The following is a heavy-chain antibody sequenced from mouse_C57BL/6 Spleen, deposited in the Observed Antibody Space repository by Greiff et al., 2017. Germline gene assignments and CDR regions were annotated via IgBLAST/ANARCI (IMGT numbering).Heavy chain of an antibody. CDR2: INPNNGGT. D-gene: IGHD2-5*01. CDR1: GYTFTDYY. CDR3: ASSYYSNPMEAMDY. Sequence: EVQLQQSGPELVKPGASVKISCKASGYTFTDYYMNWVKQSHGKSLEWIGDINPNNGGTSYNQKFKGKATLTVDKSSSTAYMELRSLTSEDSAVYYCASSYYSNPMEAMDYWGQGTSVTVSS. V-gene: IGHV1-26*01. J-gene: IGHJ4*01.